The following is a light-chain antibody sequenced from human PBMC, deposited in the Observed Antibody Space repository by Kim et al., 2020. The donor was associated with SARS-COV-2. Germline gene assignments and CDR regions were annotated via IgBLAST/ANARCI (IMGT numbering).Light chain of an antibody. J-gene: IGKJ4*01. CDR2: AAS. Sequence: ASVWDRVTITCRATAAASTYLAWYQQKPAKAPKLLIYAASTLQSGVPSRFSGSGAGTEFTLTISSLQAEDSATYYCQQLNSLPLTFGGGTKVDIK. CDR3: QQLNSLPLT. V-gene: IGKV1-9*01. CDR1: AAASTY.